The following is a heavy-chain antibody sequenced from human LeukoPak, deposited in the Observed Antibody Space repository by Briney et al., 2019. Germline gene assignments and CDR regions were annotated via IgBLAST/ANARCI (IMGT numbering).Heavy chain of an antibody. CDR2: IYYSGST. CDR1: GGSISSYY. Sequence: SETLSLTCTVSGGSISSYYWSWIRQPPGKGLEWIGYIYYSGSTNYNPSLKSRVTISVDTSKNQFSLKLSSVTAADTAVYYCARSYRYYYGSGSYYDSYYYYYMDVWGKGTTVTVSS. D-gene: IGHD3-10*01. V-gene: IGHV4-59*01. CDR3: ARSYRYYYGSGSYYDSYYYYYMDV. J-gene: IGHJ6*03.